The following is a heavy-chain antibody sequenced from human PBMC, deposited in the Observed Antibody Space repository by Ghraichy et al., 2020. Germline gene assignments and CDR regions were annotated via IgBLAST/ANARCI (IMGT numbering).Heavy chain of an antibody. J-gene: IGHJ4*02. D-gene: IGHD1-26*01. CDR1: GFTFNSYA. CDR3: ARAKWELLRPLDY. V-gene: IGHV3-30*01. CDR2: LSYDGTKE. Sequence: GGSLRLSCAASGFTFNSYAMYWVRQAPGKGLEWVAVLSYDGTKEYYADSVQGRFTISRDNSNNTLNLQMNSLRVADTAVYYCARAKWELLRPLDYWGQGTLVTVSS.